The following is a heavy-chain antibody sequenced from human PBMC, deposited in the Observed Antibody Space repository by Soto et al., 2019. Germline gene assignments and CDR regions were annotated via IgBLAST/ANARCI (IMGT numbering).Heavy chain of an antibody. CDR2: IYPGDSYT. CDR1: GYSFTSYW. V-gene: IGHV5-51*01. D-gene: IGHD3-10*01. Sequence: PGESLKISCKGSGYSFTSYWIGWLRQMPGKGLEWMGIIYPGDSYTRYSPSFQGQVTISADKSISTAYLQWSSLKASDTAIYYCATDPYYYASGFWGQGTLVTVSS. J-gene: IGHJ4*02. CDR3: ATDPYYYASGF.